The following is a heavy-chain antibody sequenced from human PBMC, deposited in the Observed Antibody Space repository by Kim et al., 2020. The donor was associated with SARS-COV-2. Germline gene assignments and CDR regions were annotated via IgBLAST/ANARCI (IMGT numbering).Heavy chain of an antibody. V-gene: IGHV3-33*01. D-gene: IGHD1-7*01. J-gene: IGHJ3*02. Sequence: GGSLRLSCAASGVSFSSHGMNWVRQAPGKGLEWVAVIWTDGSNKNYADSVKGRFTISRDNSENTLYLQANSLRADDTAVYYCARDGVRGTVDAFDIWGQGTMVPV. CDR3: ARDGVRGTVDAFDI. CDR1: GVSFSSHG. CDR2: IWTDGSNK.